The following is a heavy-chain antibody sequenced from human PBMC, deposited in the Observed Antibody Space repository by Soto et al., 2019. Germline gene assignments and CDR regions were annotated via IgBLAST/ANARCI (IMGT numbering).Heavy chain of an antibody. D-gene: IGHD1-1*01. Sequence: PGGSLRLSCAATGFTFSTYWMSWVRQAPGKGLEWVANMNPDGSERHYVDSVEGRFTISRDNANNLLFLHMNSLRVEDTAVYYCARDELALDSWGQGTLVTVSS. CDR2: MNPDGSER. J-gene: IGHJ4*02. V-gene: IGHV3-7*01. CDR3: ARDELALDS. CDR1: GFTFSTYW.